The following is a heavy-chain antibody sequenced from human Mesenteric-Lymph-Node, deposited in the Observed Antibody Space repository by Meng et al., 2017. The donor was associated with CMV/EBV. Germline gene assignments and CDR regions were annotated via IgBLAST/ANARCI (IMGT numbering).Heavy chain of an antibody. CDR3: ARDDCSSTSCYRDWFDP. CDR2: ISYDGSNK. J-gene: IGHJ5*02. D-gene: IGHD2-2*01. Sequence: GESLKISCAASGFTFSSYAMHWVRQAPGKGLEWVAVISYDGSNKYYADSVKGRFTISRDNSKNTLYLQMNSLRAEDTAVYYCARDDCSSTSCYRDWFDPWGQGTLVTVSS. CDR1: GFTFSSYA. V-gene: IGHV3-30-3*01.